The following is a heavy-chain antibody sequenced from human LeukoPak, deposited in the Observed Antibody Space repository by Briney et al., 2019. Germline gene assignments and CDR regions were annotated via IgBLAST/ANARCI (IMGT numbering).Heavy chain of an antibody. J-gene: IGHJ4*02. CDR3: AGRWAVAAVDY. V-gene: IGHV3-74*01. D-gene: IGHD6-19*01. CDR1: GFTFSIFW. Sequence: GGSLRLSCAASGFTFSIFWMHWVRRAPGKGPVWVSRINSDGSSTDYADSVKGRFTISRDNAKNTPYLQMNSLRIEDTAVYYCAGRWAVAAVDYWGQGTLVTVSS. CDR2: INSDGSST.